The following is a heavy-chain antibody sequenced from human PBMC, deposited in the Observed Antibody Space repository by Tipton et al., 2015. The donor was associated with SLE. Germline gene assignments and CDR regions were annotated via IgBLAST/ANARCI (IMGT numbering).Heavy chain of an antibody. CDR2: IYYSGST. D-gene: IGHD6-19*01. V-gene: IGHV4-59*01. Sequence: LRLSCTVSGGSISNYYWSWIRQPPGKGLEWIGYIYYSGSTNYNPSLKSRVTISVDTSKNQFSLKLSSVTAADTAVYYCARRSPVAGRDWYFDLWGRGTLVTVSS. CDR1: GGSISNYY. J-gene: IGHJ2*01. CDR3: ARRSPVAGRDWYFDL.